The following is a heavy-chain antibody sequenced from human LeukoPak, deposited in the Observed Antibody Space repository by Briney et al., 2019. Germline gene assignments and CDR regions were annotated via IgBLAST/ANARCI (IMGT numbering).Heavy chain of an antibody. Sequence: GGSLRLSCAASGFTFSSYSMNWVRQAPGKGLEWVSYISSSSSTIYYADSVKGRFTISRDNAKNSLYLQMNSLRAEDTAVYYCARDWGDIAAAGYDYWGQGTLVTVSS. D-gene: IGHD6-13*01. CDR2: ISSSSSTI. CDR3: ARDWGDIAAAGYDY. V-gene: IGHV3-48*04. J-gene: IGHJ4*02. CDR1: GFTFSSYS.